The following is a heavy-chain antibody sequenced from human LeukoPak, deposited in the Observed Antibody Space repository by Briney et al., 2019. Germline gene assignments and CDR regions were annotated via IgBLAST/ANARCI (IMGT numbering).Heavy chain of an antibody. Sequence: ASVKVSCKASGYTFTSYAMHCVRQAPGQRLERMGWINAGNGNTKYSQKFQGRVTITRDTSASTAYMELSSLRSEDTAVYYCAREARDFDWLLFDLWGRGTLVTVSS. CDR1: GYTFTSYA. CDR2: INAGNGNT. V-gene: IGHV1-3*01. CDR3: AREARDFDWLLFDL. J-gene: IGHJ2*01. D-gene: IGHD3-9*01.